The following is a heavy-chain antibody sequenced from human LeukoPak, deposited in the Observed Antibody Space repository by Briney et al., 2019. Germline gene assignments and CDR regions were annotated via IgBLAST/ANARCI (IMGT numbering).Heavy chain of an antibody. J-gene: IGHJ4*02. V-gene: IGHV4-4*07. D-gene: IGHD1-20*01. Sequence: SETLSLNCSLSGGSLNTYYWSWIRQPAGKGLEWLGRIYTSGTTKYNPSLESRVTMSVDTSKNQFPLKLTSVTAADTAVYYCARDRGPVTAFFDYWSQGTLVTVSS. CDR2: IYTSGTT. CDR1: GGSLNTYY. CDR3: ARDRGPVTAFFDY.